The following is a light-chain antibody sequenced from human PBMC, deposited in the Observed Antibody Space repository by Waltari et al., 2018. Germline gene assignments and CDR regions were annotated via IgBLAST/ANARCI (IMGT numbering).Light chain of an antibody. CDR3: QHRSNFFT. V-gene: IGKV3-11*01. Sequence: EIVLTQSPATLSLSPGERATLSCRASQSVRTYLAWYQQKPGQAPRLLIYDASKRVTGIPDRFSCSGSGTDFTLTISSLEPEDFAVYYCQHRSNFFTFGLGTKVDIK. CDR2: DAS. CDR1: QSVRTY. J-gene: IGKJ3*01.